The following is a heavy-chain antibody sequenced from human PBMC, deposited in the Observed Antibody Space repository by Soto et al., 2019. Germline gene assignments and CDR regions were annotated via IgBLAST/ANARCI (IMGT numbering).Heavy chain of an antibody. CDR1: GFTFSSYA. D-gene: IGHD1-26*01. J-gene: IGHJ6*02. V-gene: IGHV3-23*01. CDR3: ATGATGYYYYGMDV. Sequence: EVQLLESGGGLVQPGGSLRLSCAASGFTFSSYAMSWVRQAPGKGLEWVLAISGSGGSTSDADSVKGRFTISRDNSKDTLYLQLTSLRAEDPAVYYCATGATGYYYYGMDVWGPATTVNVSS. CDR2: ISGSGGST.